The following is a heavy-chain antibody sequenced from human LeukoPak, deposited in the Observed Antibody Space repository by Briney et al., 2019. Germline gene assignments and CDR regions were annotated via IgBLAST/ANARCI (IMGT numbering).Heavy chain of an antibody. V-gene: IGHV3-30*02. Sequence: GGSLRLSCAASGFTFNNFGMHWVRQAPGKGLEWVAFIGYDESKKYYAESVKGRFTISRDDSKNTLYLQMSALKTEDTAVYYCARGPYDRSGYRFDYWGQGTLVTVSS. CDR3: ARGPYDRSGYRFDY. CDR1: GFTFNNFG. J-gene: IGHJ4*02. CDR2: IGYDESKK. D-gene: IGHD3-22*01.